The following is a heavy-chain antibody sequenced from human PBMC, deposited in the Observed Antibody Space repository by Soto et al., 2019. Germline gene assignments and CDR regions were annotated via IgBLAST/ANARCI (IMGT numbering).Heavy chain of an antibody. CDR1: GASMNSYH. V-gene: IGHV4-4*07. CDR3: ARDQGVAAAGITWFDP. Sequence: SETLSLTCTVSGASMNSYHWSWIRQPAGKGLEWIGHIHSSGSTNYNPSLKSRVTMSVDTSKNQFSLRLMSLTAADTAVYYCARDQGVAAAGITWFDPWGQGSLVTV. J-gene: IGHJ5*02. CDR2: IHSSGST. D-gene: IGHD6-13*01.